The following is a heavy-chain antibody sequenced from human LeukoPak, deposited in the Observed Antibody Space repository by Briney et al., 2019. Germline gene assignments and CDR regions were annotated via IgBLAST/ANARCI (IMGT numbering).Heavy chain of an antibody. CDR1: RFTFSGYA. V-gene: IGHV3-23*01. Sequence: GGSLRLSCAASRFTFSGYAMTWVRQAPGKGLEWVSAITDSGGSAYYADSVKGRFTISRDNSKNTLYLQMNNLRGEDAAVYYCAKVGGSCSSTSCHAYFDYWGQGTLVTVSS. D-gene: IGHD2-2*01. CDR3: AKVGGSCSSTSCHAYFDY. J-gene: IGHJ4*02. CDR2: ITDSGGSA.